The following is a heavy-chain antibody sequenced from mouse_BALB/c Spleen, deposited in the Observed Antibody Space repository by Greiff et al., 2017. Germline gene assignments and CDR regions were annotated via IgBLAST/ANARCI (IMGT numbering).Heavy chain of an antibody. CDR1: GFTFNTNA. Sequence: EADGGLVQPKGSLKLSCAASGFTFNTNAMNWVRQAPGKGLEWVARIRSKSNNYATYYADSVKDRFTISRDDSQSMLYLQMNNLKTEDTAMYYCVRENWGWFAYWGQGTLVTVSA. CDR2: IRSKSNNYAT. CDR3: VRENWGWFAY. D-gene: IGHD4-1*01. V-gene: IGHV10S3*01. J-gene: IGHJ3*01.